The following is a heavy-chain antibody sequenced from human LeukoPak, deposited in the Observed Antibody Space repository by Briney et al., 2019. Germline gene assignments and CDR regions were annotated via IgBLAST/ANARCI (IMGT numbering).Heavy chain of an antibody. J-gene: IGHJ4*02. D-gene: IGHD1-26*01. V-gene: IGHV4-38-2*02. Sequence: SETLSLTCTVSGDSLSSTYYLGWIRQPPGKGLEWIGSIYHSGNTYYNPSLKSRVTISVDTSKNQFSLKLSSVTAADTAVYYCARYSGSYPFDYWGQGTLVTVSS. CDR2: IYHSGNT. CDR1: GDSLSSTYY. CDR3: ARYSGSYPFDY.